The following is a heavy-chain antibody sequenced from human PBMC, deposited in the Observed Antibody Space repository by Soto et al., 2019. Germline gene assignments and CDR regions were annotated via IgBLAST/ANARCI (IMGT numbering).Heavy chain of an antibody. V-gene: IGHV3-21*01. D-gene: IGHD3-3*01. CDR2: ISSSSSYI. J-gene: IGHJ6*02. CDR3: ARSPLTYYDFLFIGMDV. Sequence: PGKGLEGVSSISSSSSYIYYADSVKGRFTISRDNAKNSLYLQMNSLRAEDTAVYYCARSPLTYYDFLFIGMDVWGQGTTVTVSS.